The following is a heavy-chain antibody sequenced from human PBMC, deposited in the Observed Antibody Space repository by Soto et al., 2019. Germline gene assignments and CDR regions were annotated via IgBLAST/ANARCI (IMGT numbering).Heavy chain of an antibody. CDR2: IIPIFGTA. D-gene: IGHD6-6*01. CDR3: ARERDIAARTGPFDY. V-gene: IGHV1-69*01. Sequence: QVQLVQSGAEVKKPGSSVKVSCKASGGTFSSYAISWVRQAPGQGLEWMGGIIPIFGTANYAQKFQGRVTITADESTSTAYMELSSLRSEDTAAYYCARERDIAARTGPFDYWGQGTLVTVSS. J-gene: IGHJ4*02. CDR1: GGTFSSYA.